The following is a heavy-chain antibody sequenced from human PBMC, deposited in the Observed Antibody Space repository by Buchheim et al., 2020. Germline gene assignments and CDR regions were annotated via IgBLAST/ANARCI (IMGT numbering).Heavy chain of an antibody. J-gene: IGHJ6*02. Sequence: QVQLQESGPGLVKPSETLSLTCTVSGGSISSYYWSWIRQPPGKGLEWIGYIYYSGSTYYNPSLKSRVTISVDTSKNQFSLKLSSVTAADTAVYYCARDQGSSVLSPDVWGQGTT. V-gene: IGHV4-59*12. CDR1: GGSISSYY. CDR2: IYYSGST. D-gene: IGHD6-6*01. CDR3: ARDQGSSVLSPDV.